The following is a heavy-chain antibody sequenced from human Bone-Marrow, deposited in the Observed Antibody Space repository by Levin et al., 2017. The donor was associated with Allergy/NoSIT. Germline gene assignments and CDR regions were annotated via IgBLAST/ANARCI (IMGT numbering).Heavy chain of an antibody. J-gene: IGHJ6*02. CDR3: AKHKDYGGNGYYYYGMDV. CDR2: VSWNSGTI. Sequence: GGSLRLSCAASGFTFTDYAIHWIRQAPGRGLEWVSGVSWNSGTIGYADSVKGRFTISRANAKNSLYLQMNSLRTEDTALYFCAKHKDYGGNGYYYYGMDVWGQGTTVTVSS. CDR1: GFTFTDYA. V-gene: IGHV3-9*01. D-gene: IGHD4-23*01.